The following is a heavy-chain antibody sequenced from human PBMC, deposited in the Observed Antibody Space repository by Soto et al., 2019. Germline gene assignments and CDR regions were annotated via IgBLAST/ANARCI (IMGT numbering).Heavy chain of an antibody. Sequence: QVQLVQSGAEVKKPGASVTVSCKASGYTFTSYGISWVRQAPGQGLEWMGWISAYNGNTNYAQKLQGRVTMTTGTSTSTAYMELRILRSDDTAVYYCARAPRYCSGGSCYPSFDYWGQGTLVTVSS. CDR2: ISAYNGNT. CDR3: ARAPRYCSGGSCYPSFDY. V-gene: IGHV1-18*01. D-gene: IGHD2-15*01. J-gene: IGHJ4*02. CDR1: GYTFTSYG.